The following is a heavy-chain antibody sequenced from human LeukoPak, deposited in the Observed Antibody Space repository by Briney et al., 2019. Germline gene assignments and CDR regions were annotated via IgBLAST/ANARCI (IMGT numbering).Heavy chain of an antibody. CDR1: GGSIISSSYY. V-gene: IGHV4-39*01. CDR2: IYYSGST. D-gene: IGHD3-10*01. J-gene: IGHJ5*02. CDR3: ATTPGGLWNWFDP. Sequence: SETLSLTCTVSGGSIISSSYYWGWIRQPPGKGLEWIGSIYYSGSTYYNPSLKSRVTISVDTSKNQFSLELSSVTAADTAVYYCATTPGGLWNWFDPWGQGTLVTVSS.